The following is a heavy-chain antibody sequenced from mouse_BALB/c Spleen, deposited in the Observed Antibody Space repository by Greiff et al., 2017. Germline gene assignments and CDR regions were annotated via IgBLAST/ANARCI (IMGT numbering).Heavy chain of an antibody. CDR1: GFSLTSYG. V-gene: IGHV2-5-1*01. J-gene: IGHJ4*01. D-gene: IGHD2-4*01. Sequence: VQLQQSGPSLVQPSQSLSITCTVSGFSLTSYGVHWVRQSPGKGLEWLGVIWRGGSTDYNAAFMSRLSITKDNSKSQVFFKMNSLQADDTAIYYCAKNLGLRGGNAMDYWGQGTSVTVSS. CDR2: IWRGGST. CDR3: AKNLGLRGGNAMDY.